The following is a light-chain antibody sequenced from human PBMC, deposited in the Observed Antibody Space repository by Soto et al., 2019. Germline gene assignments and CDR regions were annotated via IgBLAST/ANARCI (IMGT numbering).Light chain of an antibody. V-gene: IGLV2-23*01. Sequence: QSALTQPASVSGSPGQSITISCTGTSSDVGSYNLVSWYQQHPGKAPKLMIYEGSKRPSGVSNHFSGSKSGNTASLTISGLQAEDEADYYCCSYAFSTYVFGTGTKLTVL. J-gene: IGLJ1*01. CDR2: EGS. CDR1: SSDVGSYNL. CDR3: CSYAFSTYV.